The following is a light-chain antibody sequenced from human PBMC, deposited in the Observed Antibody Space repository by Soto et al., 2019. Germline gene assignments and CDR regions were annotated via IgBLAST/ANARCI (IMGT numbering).Light chain of an antibody. CDR3: QQYYSYPLT. Sequence: DIQMTQSPSTLSASVGDRVTITCRASQSVSSWLAWYQQKPGQAPKLLIYAASTLESGVPARFSGSGSGTDFTLTISCLQSEDFATYYCQQYYSYPLTFGGGTKVDI. CDR2: AAS. V-gene: IGKV1-5*01. J-gene: IGKJ4*01. CDR1: QSVSSW.